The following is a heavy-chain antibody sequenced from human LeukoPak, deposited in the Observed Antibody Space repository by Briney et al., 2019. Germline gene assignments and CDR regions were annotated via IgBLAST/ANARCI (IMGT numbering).Heavy chain of an antibody. J-gene: IGHJ4*02. CDR1: GFTFSSYD. V-gene: IGHV3-21*01. CDR3: ARDRGVLLWSGVTDY. D-gene: IGHD3-10*01. Sequence: GGSLRLSCAASGFTFSSYDMSWVRQAPGKGLEWVSSISGGSNYIYYADSLKGRFTISRDNAKNSVYLQMNSLRAEDTAVYYCARDRGVLLWSGVTDYWGQGTLVTVSS. CDR2: ISGGSNYI.